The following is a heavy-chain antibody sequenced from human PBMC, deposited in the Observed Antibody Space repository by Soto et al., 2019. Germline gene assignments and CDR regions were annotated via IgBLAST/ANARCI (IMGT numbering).Heavy chain of an antibody. V-gene: IGHV4-4*07. Sequence: PSETLSLTCTVSGGSISGNFLTWIRQPAGKGLEWIGRISSNGNTDYNPSLKSRVTMSIDTSKNHFSLDLISVTASDTAIYYCAREVWVAGLLYYFDFWGQGTLVTVSS. CDR2: ISSNGNT. CDR3: AREVWVAGLLYYFDF. J-gene: IGHJ4*02. D-gene: IGHD6-19*01. CDR1: GGSISGNF.